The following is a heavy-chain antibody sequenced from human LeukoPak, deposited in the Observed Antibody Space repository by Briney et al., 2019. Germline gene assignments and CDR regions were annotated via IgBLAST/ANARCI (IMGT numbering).Heavy chain of an antibody. D-gene: IGHD6-6*01. CDR1: GGSISSHF. CDR2: VYYSGNT. Sequence: PSETLSLTCSVSGGSISSHFWTWIRQPPRKGLEWIGYVYYSGNTNYNPSLRSRATISIDTSKNQFSLNLKSVTAADTAIYYCAREGLAARRGAFDIWGQGTVVSVSS. J-gene: IGHJ3*02. V-gene: IGHV4-59*11. CDR3: AREGLAARRGAFDI.